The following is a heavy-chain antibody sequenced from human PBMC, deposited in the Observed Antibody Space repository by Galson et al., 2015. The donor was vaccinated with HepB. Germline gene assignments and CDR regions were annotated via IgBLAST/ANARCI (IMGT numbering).Heavy chain of an antibody. CDR1: GFIFSRYA. D-gene: IGHD5-24*01. V-gene: IGHV3-30-3*01. CDR3: VIGRRDAFNHRAFDY. Sequence: SLRLSCAASGFIFSRYAMHWVRQAPGKGPEWMSVISFNENNKYYADSVKGRFTISRDNSKNTLYLEMNSLRPEDTAVYYCVIGRRDAFNHRAFDYWGQGTLVTISS. CDR2: ISFNENNK. J-gene: IGHJ4*02.